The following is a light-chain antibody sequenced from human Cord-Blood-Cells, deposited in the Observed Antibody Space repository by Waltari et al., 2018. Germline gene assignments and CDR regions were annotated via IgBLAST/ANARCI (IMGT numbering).Light chain of an antibody. CDR3: QQYNNWPPYS. CDR2: GAS. J-gene: IGKJ2*03. Sequence: VMTQSPATLSVSPGERATLSCRASQSVSSNLAWYQQKPGQAPRLLIYGASTRATGIPARFSGSGSGTEFTLTISSLQSEDFAVYYCQQYNNWPPYSFGQGTKLEIK. V-gene: IGKV3-15*01. CDR1: QSVSSN.